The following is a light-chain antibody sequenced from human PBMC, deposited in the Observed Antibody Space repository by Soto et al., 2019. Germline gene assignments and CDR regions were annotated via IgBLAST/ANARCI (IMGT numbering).Light chain of an antibody. Sequence: DIQMTQSPSTLSASVGDRVTITCRASQSISTWLAWNQQKAGKAPKLLIYKASSLESGVPSRFSGNGSGTEFTLTITRLQPDDFATYYCQEYGSYYRTFGQGTKVEIK. V-gene: IGKV1-5*03. CDR3: QEYGSYYRT. CDR2: KAS. CDR1: QSISTW. J-gene: IGKJ1*01.